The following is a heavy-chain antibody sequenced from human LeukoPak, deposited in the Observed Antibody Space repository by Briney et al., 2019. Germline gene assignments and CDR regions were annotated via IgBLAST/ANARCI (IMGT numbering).Heavy chain of an antibody. J-gene: IGHJ3*02. CDR2: ISGSGGKT. CDR3: AKDVALAEVLWFGQVDAFDI. Sequence: GGSLRLSCAVSGFTFNAYAMSWVRQAPGKGLEWVSGISGSGGKTYYADSVKGRFTISRDNSKNTLYLQMNNLRAEDTAVYYCAKDVALAEVLWFGQVDAFDIWGQGTMVTVSS. CDR1: GFTFNAYA. V-gene: IGHV3-23*01. D-gene: IGHD3-10*01.